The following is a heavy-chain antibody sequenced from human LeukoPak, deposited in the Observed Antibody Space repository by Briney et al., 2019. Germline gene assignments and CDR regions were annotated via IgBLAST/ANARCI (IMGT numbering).Heavy chain of an antibody. D-gene: IGHD4-17*01. CDR1: GFTFSSHA. J-gene: IGHJ4*02. CDR2: ISRNGDST. CDR3: VNTENYGVYDY. V-gene: IGHV3-64D*06. Sequence: GGSLRLSCSASGFTFSSHALHWVRQAPGKGLEYVSAISRNGDSTYYADSVKGRFTISRDNSKNTLYLQMGSLRGEDTAVYYCVNTENYGVYDYWGQGTLVTVSS.